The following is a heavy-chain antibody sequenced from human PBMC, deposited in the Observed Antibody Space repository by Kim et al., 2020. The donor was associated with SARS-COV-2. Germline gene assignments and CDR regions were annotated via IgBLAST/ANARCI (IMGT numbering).Heavy chain of an antibody. D-gene: IGHD2-2*01. CDR2: ISYDGSNK. Sequence: GGSLRLSCAASGFTFSSYGMHWVRQAPGKGLEWVAVISYDGSNKYYADSVKGRFTISRDNSKNTLYLQMNSLRAEDTAVYYCAKPRYQLLKGGIDYWGQGTLVTVSS. CDR1: GFTFSSYG. CDR3: AKPRYQLLKGGIDY. V-gene: IGHV3-30*18. J-gene: IGHJ4*02.